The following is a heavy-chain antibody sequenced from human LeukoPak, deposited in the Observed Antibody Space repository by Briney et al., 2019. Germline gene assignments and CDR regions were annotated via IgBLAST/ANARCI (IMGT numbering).Heavy chain of an antibody. Sequence: PGGSLRLSRAASGFTFNNYWIHWVRQVPGKGLVWVSRINNDGSSASYVDSVKGRFTISRDNARNTLFLQMDSLRPEDTAVYYCVRSLRSADFWGQGTLVTVSS. CDR3: VRSLRSADF. V-gene: IGHV3-74*01. CDR2: INNDGSSA. CDR1: GFTFNNYW. J-gene: IGHJ4*02.